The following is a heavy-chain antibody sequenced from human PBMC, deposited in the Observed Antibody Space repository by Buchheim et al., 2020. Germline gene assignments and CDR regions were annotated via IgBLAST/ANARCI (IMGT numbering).Heavy chain of an antibody. V-gene: IGHV1-2*04. J-gene: IGHJ4*02. CDR3: ARDSDDSSGYILDY. CDR2: INPNSGGT. D-gene: IGHD3-22*01. Sequence: QVQLVQSGAEVKKPGSSVKVSCKASGGTFSSYAISWVRQAPGQGLEWMGWINPNSGGTNYAQKFQGWVTMTRDTSISTAYMELSRLRSDDTAVYYCARDSDDSSGYILDYWGQGTL. CDR1: GGTFSSYA.